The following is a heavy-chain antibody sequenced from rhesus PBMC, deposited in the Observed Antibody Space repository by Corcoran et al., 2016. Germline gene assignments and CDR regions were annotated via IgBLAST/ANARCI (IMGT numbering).Heavy chain of an antibody. CDR2: ISGSGGSN. CDR1: GGSISSSNW. CDR3: ARDWYWGDFNRFDV. Sequence: QLQLQESGPGLVKPSETLSLTCAVSGGSISSSNWWSWIRQPSGKGVEWIGRISGSGGSNSDNPYLKSRVTISKDTCKNQFSLKLSSVTAADTAVYYCARDWYWGDFNRFDVWGPGVLVTVSS. D-gene: IGHD3-34*01. V-gene: IGHV4-57*02. J-gene: IGHJ5-1*01.